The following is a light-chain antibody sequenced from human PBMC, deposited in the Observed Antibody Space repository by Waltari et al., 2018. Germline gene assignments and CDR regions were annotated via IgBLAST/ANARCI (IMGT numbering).Light chain of an antibody. J-gene: IGKJ1*01. CDR1: QSIRSY. CDR2: AAS. V-gene: IGKV1-39*01. Sequence: DIQMTQSPSSLSASVGDRVTITCRASQSIRSYLNWYQQKPGKAPKLLINAASSLQSGVPSRFSGSGSGTDFTLTISSLQPDDFATYYCQKTYNTPWTFGQGTKVEFK. CDR3: QKTYNTPWT.